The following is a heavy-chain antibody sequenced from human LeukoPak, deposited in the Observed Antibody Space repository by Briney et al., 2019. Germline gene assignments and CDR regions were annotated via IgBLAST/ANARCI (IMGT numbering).Heavy chain of an antibody. CDR3: ARAHLGYCTSTRCSSDFDY. CDR2: ISYDGSNK. V-gene: IGHV3-30-3*01. Sequence: PGRSLRLSCAASGFTFSSYPMHWVRQAPGKGLEWVAAISYDGSNKYYADSVKGRFTISRDNSNNTLYLQMNSLRAEDTALYYCARAHLGYCTSTRCSSDFDYWGQGTLVTVSS. D-gene: IGHD2-2*01. J-gene: IGHJ4*02. CDR1: GFTFSSYP.